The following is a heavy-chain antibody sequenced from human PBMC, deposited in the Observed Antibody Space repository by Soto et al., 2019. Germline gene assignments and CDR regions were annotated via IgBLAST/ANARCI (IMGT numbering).Heavy chain of an antibody. J-gene: IGHJ4*02. Sequence: ASVKVSCKASGGTFSSYAISWVRQAPGQGLEWMGGIIPIFGTANYAQKFQGRVTITADESTSTAYMELSSLRSEDTAVYYCARGEWELLPTPFDYWGQGTLVTVSS. D-gene: IGHD1-26*01. CDR1: GGTFSSYA. V-gene: IGHV1-69*13. CDR3: ARGEWELLPTPFDY. CDR2: IIPIFGTA.